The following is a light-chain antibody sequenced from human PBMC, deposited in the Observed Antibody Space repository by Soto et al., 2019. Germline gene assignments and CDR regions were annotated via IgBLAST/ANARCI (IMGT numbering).Light chain of an antibody. V-gene: IGKV1-5*01. CDR1: QSISTW. CDR3: QQYNSYSLWT. Sequence: DIQMTQSPSTLSASVCDRVTITCRASQSISTWLAWYQQKPGKAPNLLMYDGSNLESGVPSRFSGSGSGTEFTLTISSLQPDDFATYYCQQYNSYSLWTFGQGTKVDIK. CDR2: DGS. J-gene: IGKJ1*01.